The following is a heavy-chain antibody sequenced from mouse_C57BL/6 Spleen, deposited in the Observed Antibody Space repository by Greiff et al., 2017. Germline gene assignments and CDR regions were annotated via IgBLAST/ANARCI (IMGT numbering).Heavy chain of an antibody. V-gene: IGHV1-64*01. CDR3: ARSSGIYYDYDDAMDY. CDR2: IHPNSGST. J-gene: IGHJ4*01. CDR1: GYTFTSYW. Sequence: VQLQQPGAELVKPGASVKLSCKASGYTFTSYWMHWVKQRPGQGLEWIGMIHPNSGSTNYNEKFKSKATLTVDKSSSTAYMQLSSLTSEDSAVYYCARSSGIYYDYDDAMDYWGQGTSVTVSS. D-gene: IGHD2-4*01.